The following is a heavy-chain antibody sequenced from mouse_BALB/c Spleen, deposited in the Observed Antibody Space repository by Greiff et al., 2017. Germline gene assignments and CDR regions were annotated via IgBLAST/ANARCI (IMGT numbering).Heavy chain of an antibody. CDR1: GYTFTSYT. CDR2: INPSSGYT. J-gene: IGHJ4*01. V-gene: IGHV1-4*01. CDR3: ARGYGYDRAYAMDY. Sequence: VQLQESGAELARPGASVKMSCKASGYTFTSYTMHWVKQRPGQGLEWIGYINPSSGYTNYNQKFKDKATLTADKSSSTAYMQLSSLTSEDSAVYYCARGYGYDRAYAMDYWGQGTSVTVSS. D-gene: IGHD2-2*01.